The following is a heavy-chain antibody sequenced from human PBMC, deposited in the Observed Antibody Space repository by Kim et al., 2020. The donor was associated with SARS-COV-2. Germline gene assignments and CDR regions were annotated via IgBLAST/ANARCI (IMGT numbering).Heavy chain of an antibody. J-gene: IGHJ4*02. CDR2: IYDSGST. CDR3: ASPGADSSGWYGRPGAFDY. CDR1: GGSISSSSYY. D-gene: IGHD6-19*01. Sequence: SETLSLTCTVSGGSISSSSYYWGWIRQPPGKGLEWIGSIYDSGSTYYNPSLKSRVTISVDTSKNQFSLKLSSVTAADTAVYYCASPGADSSGWYGRPGAFDYWGQGTLVTVSS. V-gene: IGHV4-39*01.